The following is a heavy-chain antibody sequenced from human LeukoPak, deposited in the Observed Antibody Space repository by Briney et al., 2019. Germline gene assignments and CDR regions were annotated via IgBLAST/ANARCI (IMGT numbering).Heavy chain of an antibody. CDR3: ARVGVMCSSTSCFDAFDI. CDR1: GGTFSSYA. Sequence: ASVKVSCKASGGTFSSYAISWVRQATGQGLEWMGWMNPNSGNTGCAQKFQGRVTITRNTSISTAYMELSSLRSEDTAVYYCARVGVMCSSTSCFDAFDIWGQGTMVTVSS. CDR2: MNPNSGNT. D-gene: IGHD2-2*01. J-gene: IGHJ3*02. V-gene: IGHV1-8*03.